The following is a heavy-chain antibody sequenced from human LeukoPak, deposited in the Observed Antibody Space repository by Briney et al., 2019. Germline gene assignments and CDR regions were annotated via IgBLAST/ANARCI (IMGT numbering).Heavy chain of an antibody. CDR3: ASSVWGFGDYTFDY. V-gene: IGHV3-23*01. J-gene: IGHJ4*02. CDR1: GFTFSSYA. CDR2: ISGSGGST. D-gene: IGHD4-17*01. Sequence: PGGSLRLSCAASGFTFSSYAMSWVRQAPGKGLEWVSAISGSGGSTYYADSVKGRFTISRDNSKNTLYLQMNSLRAEDTAVYYCASSVWGFGDYTFDYWGQGTLVTVSS.